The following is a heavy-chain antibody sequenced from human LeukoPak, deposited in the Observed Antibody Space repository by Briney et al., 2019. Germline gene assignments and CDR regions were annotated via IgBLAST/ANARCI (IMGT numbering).Heavy chain of an antibody. Sequence: SVKVSCKASGYTFTGYYMHWVRQAPGQEFEWMGWLSPNSGDTKFAQKFQGRVTMTRDTSISTGYMELSNLRSDDTAVYYCARATDISSWYLAYWGQGTLVTVSS. D-gene: IGHD6-13*01. J-gene: IGHJ4*02. CDR1: GYTFTGYY. V-gene: IGHV1-2*02. CDR2: LSPNSGDT. CDR3: ARATDISSWYLAY.